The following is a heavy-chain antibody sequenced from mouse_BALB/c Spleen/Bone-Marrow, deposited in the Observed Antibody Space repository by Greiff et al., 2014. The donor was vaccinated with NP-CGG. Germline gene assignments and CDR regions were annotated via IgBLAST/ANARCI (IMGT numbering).Heavy chain of an antibody. J-gene: IGHJ2*01. V-gene: IGHV3-8*02. CDR1: GDSITSGY. CDR3: ATYDGYYFDY. Sequence: EVKVVESGPSLVKPSQTLSLTCAVTGDSITSGYWNWIRKFPGNKLEYVGYISYSGSTYYSPSLKSRISITRDTSKNQYYLQLNSVTTEDTATYYCATYDGYYFDYWGQGTTLTVSS. D-gene: IGHD2-3*01. CDR2: ISYSGST.